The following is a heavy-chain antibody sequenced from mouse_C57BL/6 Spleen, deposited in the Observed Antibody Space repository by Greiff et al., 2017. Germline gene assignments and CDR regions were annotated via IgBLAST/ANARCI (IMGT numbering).Heavy chain of an antibody. J-gene: IGHJ3*01. CDR3: AREVIYYDYDAWFAY. V-gene: IGHV1-76*01. D-gene: IGHD2-4*01. CDR2: IYPGSGNT. CDR1: GYTFTDYY. Sequence: QVQLQQSGAELVRPGASVKLSCKASGYTFTDYYINWVKQRPGQGLEWIARIYPGSGNTYYNEKFKGKATLTAEKSSSTAYMQLSSLTSEDSAVYFCAREVIYYDYDAWFAYWGQGTLVTVSA.